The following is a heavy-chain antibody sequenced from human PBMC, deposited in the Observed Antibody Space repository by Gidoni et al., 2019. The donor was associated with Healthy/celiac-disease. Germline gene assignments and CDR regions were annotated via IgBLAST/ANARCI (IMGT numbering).Heavy chain of an antibody. D-gene: IGHD3-10*01. CDR2: IIPIFGTA. Sequence: QVQLVQSGAEVKKPGSSVTVSCKASGGTFSSYAISWVRQAPGQGLEWMGGIIPIFGTANYAQKFQGRVTITADKSTSTAYMELSSLRSEDTAVYYCASRPGDYYGSGSYYYFDYWGQGTLVTVSS. CDR3: ASRPGDYYGSGSYYYFDY. CDR1: GGTFSSYA. V-gene: IGHV1-69*06. J-gene: IGHJ4*02.